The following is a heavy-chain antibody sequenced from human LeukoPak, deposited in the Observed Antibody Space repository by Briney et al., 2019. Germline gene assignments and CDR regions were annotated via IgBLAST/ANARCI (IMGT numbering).Heavy chain of an antibody. CDR2: IYSGGNT. D-gene: IGHD2-2*01. J-gene: IGHJ4*02. Sequence: GGSLRLSCVASGFTVSSNYMSWVRRAPGKGLEWVSIIYSGGNTFYADSVKGRFTISRDNSKNTMYLQMNSLRAEDTAVYHCARGYCSTTSCYWDYWGQGTLVTVSS. CDR3: ARGYCSTTSCYWDY. CDR1: GFTVSSNY. V-gene: IGHV3-53*05.